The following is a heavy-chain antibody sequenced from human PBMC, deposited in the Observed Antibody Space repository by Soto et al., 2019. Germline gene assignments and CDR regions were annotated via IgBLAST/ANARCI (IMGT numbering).Heavy chain of an antibody. D-gene: IGHD3-16*01. V-gene: IGHV3-30*02. Sequence: GGSLRLSCAASGFTFSNYGMHWVRQAPGKGLEWVSYIRYDRSNIYYADSVKGRFTISRDNAKNTLYLQMNSLRAEDTAVYYCASMIWGRYYFDYWGQGTLATVSS. CDR1: GFTFSNYG. CDR2: IRYDRSNI. J-gene: IGHJ4*02. CDR3: ASMIWGRYYFDY.